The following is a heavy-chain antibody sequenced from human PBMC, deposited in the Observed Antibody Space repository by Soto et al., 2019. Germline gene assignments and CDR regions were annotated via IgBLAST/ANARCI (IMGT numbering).Heavy chain of an antibody. Sequence: PGGSLRLSCSASGFPFNIYGVHWVRQAPGKGLQYVSAISSSGGSTYYADSVKGRFTISRDNSKNTLYLQMSRLRAEDTAVYYCARGKYYSMDVWGQGTTVTVS. D-gene: IGHD3-16*01. CDR1: GFPFNIYG. CDR2: ISSSGGST. V-gene: IGHV3-64D*06. CDR3: ARGKYYSMDV. J-gene: IGHJ6*02.